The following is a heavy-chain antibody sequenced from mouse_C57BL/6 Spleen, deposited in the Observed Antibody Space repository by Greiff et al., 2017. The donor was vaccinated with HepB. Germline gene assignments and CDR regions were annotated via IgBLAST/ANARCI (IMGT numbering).Heavy chain of an antibody. Sequence: EVQLQESGTVLARPGASVKMSCKTSGYTFTSYWMHWVKQRPGQGLEWIGAIYPGNSDTSYNQKFKGKAKLTAVTYARTAYMELSILTNEDSAVYYCTRKGYGSSYSNFDYWGQGTTLTVSS. CDR1: GYTFTSYW. D-gene: IGHD1-1*01. V-gene: IGHV1-5*01. CDR3: TRKGYGSSYSNFDY. J-gene: IGHJ2*01. CDR2: IYPGNSDT.